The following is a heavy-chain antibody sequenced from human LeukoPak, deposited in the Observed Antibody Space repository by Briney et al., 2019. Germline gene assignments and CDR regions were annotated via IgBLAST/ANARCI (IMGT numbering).Heavy chain of an antibody. CDR1: GGSISSSSFH. CDR3: ASSIHSSGWYGWFDP. J-gene: IGHJ5*02. Sequence: PSETLSLTCTVSGGSISSSSFHWGWIRQPPGKGLEWIGSIYYSGSTNYNPSLKSRVTISVDTSKNQFSLKLSSVTAADTAVYYCASSIHSSGWYGWFDPWGQGTLVTVSS. V-gene: IGHV4-39*07. CDR2: IYYSGST. D-gene: IGHD6-19*01.